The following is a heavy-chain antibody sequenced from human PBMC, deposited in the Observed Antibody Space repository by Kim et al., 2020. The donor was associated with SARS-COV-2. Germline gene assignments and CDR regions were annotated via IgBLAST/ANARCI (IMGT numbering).Heavy chain of an antibody. D-gene: IGHD5-18*01. CDR2: ISNDGSNK. V-gene: IGHV3-33*05. Sequence: GGSLRLSCAASGFTFSSYGMHWVRQAPGKGLEWVAVISNDGSNKYYTDSVKGRFTISRDNSKNTLYLQMNSLRAEDTAVYYCARDRARYSYGLDYWGQGTLVTVSS. CDR3: ARDRARYSYGLDY. J-gene: IGHJ4*02. CDR1: GFTFSSYG.